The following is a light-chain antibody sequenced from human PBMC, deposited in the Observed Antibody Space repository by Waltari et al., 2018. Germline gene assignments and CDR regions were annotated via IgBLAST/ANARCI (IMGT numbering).Light chain of an antibody. J-gene: IGLJ2*01. CDR3: QSYDNSLSGYMI. CDR2: DTN. Sequence: QSVLTPPPPASWSARMRVTTTCTSSSATTRAGYDVHWYQQLPRTASTHLLNDTNNRPAGVPHRFSASKSGTSASLAITGLQAEDEDDYYCQSYDNSLSGYMIFGGGTKLTVL. V-gene: IGLV1-40*01. CDR1: SATTRAGYD.